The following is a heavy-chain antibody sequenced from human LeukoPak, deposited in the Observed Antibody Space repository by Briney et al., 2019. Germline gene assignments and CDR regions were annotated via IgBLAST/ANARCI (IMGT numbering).Heavy chain of an antibody. J-gene: IGHJ4*02. V-gene: IGHV3-33*01. CDR1: GFTFNSYG. CDR3: ARDLHRITMIVVVHPGGFDY. CDR2: IWYDGSNK. Sequence: GGSLRLSCAASGFTFNSYGMHWVRQAPGKGLEWVAFIWYDGSNKYYADSVKGRFTISRDNSKNTLYLQMNSLRAEDTAVYYCARDLHRITMIVVVHPGGFDYWGQGTLVTVSS. D-gene: IGHD3-22*01.